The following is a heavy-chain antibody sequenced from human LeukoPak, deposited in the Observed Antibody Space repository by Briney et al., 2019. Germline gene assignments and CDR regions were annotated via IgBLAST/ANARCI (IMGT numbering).Heavy chain of an antibody. J-gene: IGHJ4*02. CDR3: ARVGDYYGSGMGY. CDR2: IYSGGNT. Sequence: GGSLRLSCAASGFTFSSYAMSWVRQAPGKGLEWVSVIYSGGNTNYADFVKGRFTISRDSSKNTVFLQMNSLRVDDTAVYYCARVGDYYGSGMGYWGQGTLVSVSS. V-gene: IGHV3-66*01. CDR1: GFTFSSYA. D-gene: IGHD3-10*01.